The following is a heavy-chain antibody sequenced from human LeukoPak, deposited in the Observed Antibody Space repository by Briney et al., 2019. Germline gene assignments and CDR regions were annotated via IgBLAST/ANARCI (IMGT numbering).Heavy chain of an antibody. CDR2: ISSNGGST. J-gene: IGHJ4*02. V-gene: IGHV3-64*01. CDR3: ARGSAAALAGLDDSYYFGY. CDR1: GFTFGSYA. D-gene: IGHD6-13*01. Sequence: AGGSLRLSCAASGFTFGSYAMHWVRQAPGKGLEYVSAISSNGGSTYYANSVKGRFTISRDNSKNTLYLQMGSLRAEDMAVYYCARGSAAALAGLDDSYYFGYWGQGTLVTVSS.